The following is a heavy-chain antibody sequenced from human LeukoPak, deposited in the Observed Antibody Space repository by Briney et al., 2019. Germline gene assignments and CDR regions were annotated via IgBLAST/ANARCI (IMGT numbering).Heavy chain of an antibody. Sequence: SETLSLTCTVSGGSISTYYWSWIRQPPGKGLEWIGYIYYSGSTNYNPSLKSRVTMAVDTSKNQFSLRLSSGTAADTAVYYCARLGTVVTPDWYFGLWGRGTLVTVSS. D-gene: IGHD4-23*01. J-gene: IGHJ2*01. CDR2: IYYSGST. CDR3: ARLGTVVTPDWYFGL. V-gene: IGHV4-59*08. CDR1: GGSISTYY.